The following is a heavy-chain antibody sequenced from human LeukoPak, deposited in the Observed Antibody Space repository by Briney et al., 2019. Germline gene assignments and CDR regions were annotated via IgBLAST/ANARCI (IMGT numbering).Heavy chain of an antibody. CDR1: GGSMSSAY. V-gene: IGHV4-4*07. D-gene: IGHD4-23*01. CDR3: ARDPNSAL. J-gene: IGHJ4*02. Sequence: ASETLSLTCTVSGGSMSSAYWSWIRQPAGKGLEWIGRLSPSGSTNYNPSLKSRVTMSADPSKNQFSLKLTSVTAADTAVYYCARDPNSALWGQGTLVTVSS. CDR2: LSPSGST.